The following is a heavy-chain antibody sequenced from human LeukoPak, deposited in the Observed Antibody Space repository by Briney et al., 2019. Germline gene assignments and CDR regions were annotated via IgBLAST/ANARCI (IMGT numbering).Heavy chain of an antibody. Sequence: ASVKVSCKASGYTFTTYATNWVRQAPGQGLEWMGWINTKTGNPTYAQGFTGRFVFSLDTSASTAYLQISSLKAEDTAVYYCATTPLYDSSGYVYDYWGQGTLVTVSS. V-gene: IGHV7-4-1*02. D-gene: IGHD3-22*01. CDR3: ATTPLYDSSGYVYDY. CDR2: INTKTGNP. J-gene: IGHJ4*02. CDR1: GYTFTTYA.